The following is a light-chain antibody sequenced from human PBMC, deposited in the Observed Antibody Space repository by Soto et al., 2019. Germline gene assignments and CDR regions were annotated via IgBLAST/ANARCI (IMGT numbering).Light chain of an antibody. J-gene: IGKJ1*01. CDR1: QNITNF. CDR2: DAS. V-gene: IGKV1-39*01. Sequence: EIQVTQSPSSMSASVGDSVTLTCRASQNITNFLNWYQQRPGRAPNLLIYDASSLHSGVPSRFIGSGSGTDFTLTISSLQPEDFATYYCQQSHSIPRTFGRGTRVDIK. CDR3: QQSHSIPRT.